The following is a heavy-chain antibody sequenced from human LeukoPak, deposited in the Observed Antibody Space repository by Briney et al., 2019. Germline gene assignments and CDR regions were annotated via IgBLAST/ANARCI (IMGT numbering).Heavy chain of an antibody. CDR2: ISTYNDNI. V-gene: IGHV1-18*01. CDR1: GYTFTNYG. D-gene: IGHD6-13*01. J-gene: IGHJ3*02. CDR3: ARIGVSREAAGRYTDAFDI. Sequence: ASVKVSCKASGYTFTNYGISWVRQAPGQGLEWMGWISTYNDNINFAQKFQGRVTMTTDTSTNTAYMELKSLGSDDTAVYYCARIGVSREAAGRYTDAFDIWGQGTVVIVSS.